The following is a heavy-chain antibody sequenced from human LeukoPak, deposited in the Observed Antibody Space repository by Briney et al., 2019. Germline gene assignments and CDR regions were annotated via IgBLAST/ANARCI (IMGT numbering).Heavy chain of an antibody. CDR1: GGSISSYY. CDR2: IYTSGST. CDR3: ARLRTDDFWRGPNGYFDY. V-gene: IGHV4-4*09. Sequence: SETLSLTCTVSGGSISSYYWSWIRQPPGKGLEWIGYIYTSGSTNYNPSLKSRVTISVDTSKNQFSLRLSSVTAADTAVYYCARLRTDDFWRGPNGYFDYWGQGTLVTVAS. J-gene: IGHJ4*02. D-gene: IGHD3-3*01.